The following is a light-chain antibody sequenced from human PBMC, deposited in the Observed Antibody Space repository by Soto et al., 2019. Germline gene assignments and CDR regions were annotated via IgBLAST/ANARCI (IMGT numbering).Light chain of an antibody. CDR2: LNSDGSH. Sequence: QPVLTQSPSASASLGASVKLTCTLSSGQSSYAIAWHQQQPEKGPRYLMKLNSDGSHSKGDGIPDRFSGSSSGAERYLTISSLQSEDEADYYCQTWGTGVVFGGGTKLTVL. CDR3: QTWGTGVV. V-gene: IGLV4-69*01. CDR1: SGQSSYA. J-gene: IGLJ2*01.